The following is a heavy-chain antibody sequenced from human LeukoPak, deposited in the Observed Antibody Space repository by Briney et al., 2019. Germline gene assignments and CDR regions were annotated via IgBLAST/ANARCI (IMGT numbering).Heavy chain of an antibody. Sequence: ASVKVSCKASGYTFTGYYMHWVRQAPGQGLEWMGRINPNSGGTNYAQKFQGRVTMTRDTSISTAYMELSSLRSEDTAVYYCARSRGAGTLFDYWGQGTLVTVSS. V-gene: IGHV1-2*06. CDR3: ARSRGAGTLFDY. D-gene: IGHD6-19*01. CDR2: INPNSGGT. J-gene: IGHJ4*02. CDR1: GYTFTGYY.